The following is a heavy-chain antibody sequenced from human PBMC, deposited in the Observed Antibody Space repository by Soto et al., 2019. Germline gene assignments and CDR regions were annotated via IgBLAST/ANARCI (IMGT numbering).Heavy chain of an antibody. CDR3: AKDGVAHIPLYTSGSSYDH. V-gene: IGHV3-23*01. D-gene: IGHD3-22*01. Sequence: GGSLRLSCAASGFVFSSYAMSWVRQAPGKGLEWVSAISGSDGSTYYADSVKGRFTISRDNSRNTLYLQMNSLRAEDTAVYYCAKDGVAHIPLYTSGSSYDHWGQGTLVTVSS. J-gene: IGHJ4*02. CDR2: ISGSDGST. CDR1: GFVFSSYA.